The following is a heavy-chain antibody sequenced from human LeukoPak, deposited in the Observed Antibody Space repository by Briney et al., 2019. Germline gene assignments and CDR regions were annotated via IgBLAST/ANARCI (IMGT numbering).Heavy chain of an antibody. J-gene: IGHJ4*02. CDR1: GYTFTSYA. V-gene: IGHV1-3*01. CDR3: ARIYGDYVGYFDY. CDR2: INAGNGNT. D-gene: IGHD4-17*01. Sequence: ASVKVSCKASGYTFTSYAMHWVRQAPGQRLEWMGWINAGNGNTKYSQKFQGRVTITRDTFASTAYMELSSLRSEDTAVYYCARIYGDYVGYFDYWGQGTLVTVSS.